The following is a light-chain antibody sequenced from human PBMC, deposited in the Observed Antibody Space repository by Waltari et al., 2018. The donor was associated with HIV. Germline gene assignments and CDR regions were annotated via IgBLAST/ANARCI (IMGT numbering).Light chain of an antibody. CDR1: ALHKKY. V-gene: IGLV3-25*03. CDR3: QSADSSGTWV. CDR2: KDS. J-gene: IGLJ3*02. Sequence: SYELTQPPSVSVSPGQTARITCSGDALHKKYDNWYQQKPGQAPVLVIYKDSERPSGIPERFSGSSSGTIVTLTISGVQTEDEADYYCQSADSSGTWVFGGGTKLTVL.